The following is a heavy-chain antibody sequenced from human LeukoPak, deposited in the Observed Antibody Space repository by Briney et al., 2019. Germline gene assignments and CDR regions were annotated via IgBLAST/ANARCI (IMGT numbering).Heavy chain of an antibody. Sequence: ASLKISCKTSGGTFSSYSIRWGRQAPGHGLEWMGRVIPIFDIPNYAQKFQGRVTITADKSTSTAYMELSSLRSEDTAVYYCARDFKESNWNECHWFDPWGQATLLTVFS. CDR1: GGTFSSYS. V-gene: IGHV1-69*04. CDR3: ARDFKESNWNECHWFDP. D-gene: IGHD1-20*01. CDR2: VIPIFDIP. J-gene: IGHJ5*02.